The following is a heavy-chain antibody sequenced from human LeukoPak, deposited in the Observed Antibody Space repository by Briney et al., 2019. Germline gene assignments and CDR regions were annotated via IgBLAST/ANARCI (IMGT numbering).Heavy chain of an antibody. V-gene: IGHV3-7*02. Sequence: GGSLRLACAASGFSFSGHWMNWVRQPPGKGLEWVANIKPDGSEKYYVDSVKGRFTISRDDAKRSLDLQMDSLRAEDTAIYYCAYRNTLDYWGQGTLVTVSS. J-gene: IGHJ4*02. CDR1: GFSFSGHW. CDR2: IKPDGSEK. D-gene: IGHD1-26*01. CDR3: AYRNTLDY.